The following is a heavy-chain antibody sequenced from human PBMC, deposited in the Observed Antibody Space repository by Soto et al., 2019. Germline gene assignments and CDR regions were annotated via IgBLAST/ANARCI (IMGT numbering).Heavy chain of an antibody. J-gene: IGHJ4*02. Sequence: SVTLPLTCTVSGGSISSGGYYWSWIRQHPGKGLEWIGYIYYSGSTYYNPSLKSRVTISVDTSKNQFSLKLSSVTAADTAVYYCASGIAAAGTTFDYWGQGTLVTVSS. CDR1: GGSISSGGYY. CDR3: ASGIAAAGTTFDY. V-gene: IGHV4-31*03. D-gene: IGHD6-13*01. CDR2: IYYSGST.